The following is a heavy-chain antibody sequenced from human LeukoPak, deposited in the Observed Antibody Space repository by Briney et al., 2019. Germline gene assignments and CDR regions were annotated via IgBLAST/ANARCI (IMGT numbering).Heavy chain of an antibody. Sequence: SETLSLTCAVYGGSFSGYCWNWIRQPPGKGLEWIGEINHSGSTNYIPSLKSRVTISVDTSKNQFSLKLSSVTAADTAVYYCARGSKMLGYNWFDPWGQGTLVTVSS. D-gene: IGHD1-26*01. CDR2: INHSGST. CDR1: GGSFSGYC. J-gene: IGHJ5*02. V-gene: IGHV4-34*01. CDR3: ARGSKMLGYNWFDP.